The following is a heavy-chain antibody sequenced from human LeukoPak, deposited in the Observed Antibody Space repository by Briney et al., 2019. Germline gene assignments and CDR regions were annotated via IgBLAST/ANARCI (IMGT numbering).Heavy chain of an antibody. CDR1: GGSISSYY. J-gene: IGHJ3*02. D-gene: IGHD6-6*01. V-gene: IGHV4-59*01. CDR3: ARDREYRSSGDAFDI. Sequence: SETLSLTCTVSGGSISSYYWSWIRQPPGKGLEWIGYIYYSGSTNYNPSLKSRVTISVDTSKNQFSLKLSSVTAADTAVYYCARDREYRSSGDAFDIWGQGTMVTVSS. CDR2: IYYSGST.